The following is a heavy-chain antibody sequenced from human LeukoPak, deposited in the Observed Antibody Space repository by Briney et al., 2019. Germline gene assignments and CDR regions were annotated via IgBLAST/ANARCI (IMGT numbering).Heavy chain of an antibody. CDR2: IYHRGST. V-gene: IGHV4-38-2*02. CDR1: DYSISSGYY. J-gene: IGHJ4*02. D-gene: IGHD3-22*01. Sequence: SETLSLTCSVSDYSISSGYYWGWIRQSPGKGLEWIGNIYHRGSTAYNPSLKSRVTISLDTSKNQFSLKLSSVTAADTAVYYCARDCRNYYDSSGYYVFDYWGQGTLVTVSS. CDR3: ARDCRNYYDSSGYYVFDY.